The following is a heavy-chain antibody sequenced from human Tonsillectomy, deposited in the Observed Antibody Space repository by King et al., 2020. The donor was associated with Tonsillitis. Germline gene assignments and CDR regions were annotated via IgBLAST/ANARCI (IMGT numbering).Heavy chain of an antibody. CDR2: ISSSSSYL. D-gene: IGHD1-26*01. CDR1: GFTFSSYN. V-gene: IGHV3-21*01. CDR3: ARVPIVGATHYYYYGMDV. J-gene: IGHJ6*02. Sequence: VQLVESGGGLVKPGGSLRLSFVASGFTFSSYNMNGVPQAPGKGREWVSYISSSSSYLYYADSVKGRFTISGDNAKNTLYLQMNSLRAADTAVYYCARVPIVGATHYYYYGMDVWGQGPTVTVSS.